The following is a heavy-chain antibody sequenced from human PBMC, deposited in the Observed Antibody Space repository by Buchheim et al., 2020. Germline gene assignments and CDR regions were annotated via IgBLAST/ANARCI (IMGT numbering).Heavy chain of an antibody. CDR1: GGSISSYY. V-gene: IGHV4-59*08. Sequence: QVQLQESGPGLVKPSETLSLTCTVSGGSISSYYWSWIRQPPGKGLEWIGYIYYSGSTNYNPSLKSRVTISVDTSKNQFSLKLSSVTAADTAVYYCARAQWFGELHLNYFDYWGQGTL. CDR3: ARAQWFGELHLNYFDY. D-gene: IGHD3-10*01. CDR2: IYYSGST. J-gene: IGHJ4*02.